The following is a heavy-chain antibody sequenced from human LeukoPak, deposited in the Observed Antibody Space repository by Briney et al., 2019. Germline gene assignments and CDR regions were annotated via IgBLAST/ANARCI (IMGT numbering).Heavy chain of an antibody. J-gene: IGHJ4*02. CDR1: GFTFSSYA. D-gene: IGHD1-26*01. Sequence: GGSLRLSCAASGFTFSSYAMSWVRQAPGKGLEWVSAISGSGGSTYYADSVKGRFTISRDNSKNTLYLQMNSLRAEDTAVYYCAKVYRPMGATYYFDYWGQGTLVTVSS. CDR2: ISGSGGST. V-gene: IGHV3-23*01. CDR3: AKVYRPMGATYYFDY.